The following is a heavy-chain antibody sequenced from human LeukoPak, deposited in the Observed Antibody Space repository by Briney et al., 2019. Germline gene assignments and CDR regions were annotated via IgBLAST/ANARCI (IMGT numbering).Heavy chain of an antibody. Sequence: GGSLRLSCAASGFTFSDYYMSWIRQAPGKGLEWVSYISSSGSTIYYADSVKGRFTISRDNAKNSLYLQMNSLRAEDTAVYYCAGGPGYCTNGVCYDNWFDPWGQGTLVTVSS. J-gene: IGHJ5*02. D-gene: IGHD2-8*01. CDR3: AGGPGYCTNGVCYDNWFDP. CDR2: ISSSGSTI. CDR1: GFTFSDYY. V-gene: IGHV3-11*04.